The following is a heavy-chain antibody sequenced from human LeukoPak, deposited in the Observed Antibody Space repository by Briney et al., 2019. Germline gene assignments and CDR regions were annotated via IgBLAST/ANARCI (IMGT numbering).Heavy chain of an antibody. CDR3: ARVRGTNSWFDY. J-gene: IGHJ4*02. V-gene: IGHV1-8*01. CDR1: GYTFTSYD. Sequence: GASVKVSCKASGYTFTSYDINCVRQATGQGLEWMGWMNPNSGNTGYAQKFQGRVTMTRNTSISTAYMELSSLRSEDTAVYYCARVRGTNSWFDYWGQGTLVTVSS. D-gene: IGHD6-13*01. CDR2: MNPNSGNT.